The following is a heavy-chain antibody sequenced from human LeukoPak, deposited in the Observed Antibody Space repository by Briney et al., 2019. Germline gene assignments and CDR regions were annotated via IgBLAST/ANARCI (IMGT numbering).Heavy chain of an antibody. CDR2: ISGSGGST. CDR1: GFTFSSYA. V-gene: IGHV3-23*01. J-gene: IGHJ4*02. Sequence: GGSLRLSCAASGFTFSSYAMSWVRQAPGKGLEWVSAISGSGGSTYYADSVKGRFTISRDNSKNTLYLQMNSLRAEDTAVYYCVKGGRITIFGVVIVGESPYYFDYWGQGTLVTVSS. CDR3: VKGGRITIFGVVIVGESPYYFDY. D-gene: IGHD3-3*01.